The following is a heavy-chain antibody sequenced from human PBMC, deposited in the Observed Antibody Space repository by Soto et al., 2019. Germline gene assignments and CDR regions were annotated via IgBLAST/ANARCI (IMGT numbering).Heavy chain of an antibody. CDR1: GGSFRGYY. D-gene: IGHD6-13*01. V-gene: IGHV4-34*01. CDR2: SNHSGST. Sequence: SETLSLTCAVYGGSFRGYYWSWIRQPPGKGLEWIGESNHSGSTNYNPSLKSRVTISVATSKNAFSLKMSSVTAAATDVYSCARSGRQQLVRRNWFDPWGRGTLVTVSS. CDR3: ARSGRQQLVRRNWFDP. J-gene: IGHJ5*02.